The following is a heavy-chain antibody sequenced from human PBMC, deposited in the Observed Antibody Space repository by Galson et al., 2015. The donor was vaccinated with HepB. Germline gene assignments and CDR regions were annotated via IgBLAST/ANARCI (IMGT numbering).Heavy chain of an antibody. V-gene: IGHV4-34*01. Sequence: TLSLTCAVYGGSFSGYYWSWVRQPPGKGLEWIGEINHSGSTTYNPSLNSRVTISLDTSRNQFSLKLSSVTAADTAAYYCARGGATPMVIRDWGQGTLVTVSS. CDR3: ARGGATPMVIRD. J-gene: IGHJ4*02. CDR2: INHSGST. D-gene: IGHD5-18*01. CDR1: GGSFSGYY.